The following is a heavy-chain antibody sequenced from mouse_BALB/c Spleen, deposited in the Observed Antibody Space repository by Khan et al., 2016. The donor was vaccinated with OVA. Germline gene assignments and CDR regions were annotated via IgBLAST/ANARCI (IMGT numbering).Heavy chain of an antibody. CDR1: GFTFTSYG. CDR2: ITNGGSYT. V-gene: IGHV5-6*01. Sequence: EVELVESGGDLVKPGGSLKLSCAASGFTFTSYGMSWVRQTPDKRLEWVATITNGGSYTYYPDSVKGRFTISSDNAKNTLYLQMSSLKSEDTAMYYCARRGYDDAWFAYWGQGTLVTVSA. D-gene: IGHD2-14*01. CDR3: ARRGYDDAWFAY. J-gene: IGHJ3*01.